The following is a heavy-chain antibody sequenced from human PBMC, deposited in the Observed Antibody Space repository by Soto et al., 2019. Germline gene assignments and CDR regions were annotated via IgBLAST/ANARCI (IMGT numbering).Heavy chain of an antibody. D-gene: IGHD6-13*01. CDR2: INPNSGGT. Sequence: GASVQVSCQASGYTFTGYYMHWVRQAPGKGLEWMGWINPNSGGTNYAQKFQGRVTMTRDTSISTAYMELSRLGSDDTAVYYCARDLRIAAAGTMPGFGPWGQGTLVTVSS. J-gene: IGHJ5*02. CDR1: GYTFTGYY. V-gene: IGHV1-2*02. CDR3: ARDLRIAAAGTMPGFGP.